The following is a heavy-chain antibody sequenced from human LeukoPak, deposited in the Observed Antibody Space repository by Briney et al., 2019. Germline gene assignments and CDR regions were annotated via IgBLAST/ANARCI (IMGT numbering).Heavy chain of an antibody. Sequence: GESLKISRKGSGYSFTSYWIGWVRQMPGKGLEWMGIIYPGDSDTRYSPSFQGQVTISADESISTAYLQWSSLKASDAAMYYCARAGLYSYGYRSLVDAFDIWGQGTMVTASS. CDR1: GYSFTSYW. CDR2: IYPGDSDT. CDR3: ARAGLYSYGYRSLVDAFDI. D-gene: IGHD5-18*01. V-gene: IGHV5-51*01. J-gene: IGHJ3*02.